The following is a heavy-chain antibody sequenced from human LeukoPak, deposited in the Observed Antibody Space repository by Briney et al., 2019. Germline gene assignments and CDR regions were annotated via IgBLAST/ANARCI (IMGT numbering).Heavy chain of an antibody. CDR2: IYYSGST. Sequence: SQTLSLTCTVSGGSLSGGDYYWSWIRQPPGKGLEWIGYIYYSGSTYYNPSLKSRVTISVDTSKNQFSLKLSSVTAADTAVYYCASTMVRGRGYYYGMDVWGQGTTVTVSS. J-gene: IGHJ6*02. V-gene: IGHV4-30-4*01. CDR3: ASTMVRGRGYYYGMDV. D-gene: IGHD3-10*01. CDR1: GGSLSGGDYY.